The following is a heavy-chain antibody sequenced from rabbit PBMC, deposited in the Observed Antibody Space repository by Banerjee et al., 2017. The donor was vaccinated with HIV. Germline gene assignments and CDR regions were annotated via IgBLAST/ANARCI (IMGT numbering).Heavy chain of an antibody. CDR2: INTSSGNT. Sequence: QSLEESGGGLVQPEGSLTLSCKTSGFTLSGYWMCWVRQAPGKGLEWIGCINTSSGNTVYATWAKGRFTVSKTSSTTVTLQMTSLTAADTATYFCARDLTGVIGWNFNLWGPGTLVTVS. D-gene: IGHD1-1*01. V-gene: IGHV1S40*01. CDR3: ARDLTGVIGWNFNL. CDR1: GFTLSGYW. J-gene: IGHJ4*01.